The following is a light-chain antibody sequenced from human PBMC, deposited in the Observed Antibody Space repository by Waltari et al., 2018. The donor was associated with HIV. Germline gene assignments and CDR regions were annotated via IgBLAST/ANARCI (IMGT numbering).Light chain of an antibody. CDR3: SSYAGSYWV. Sequence: QSALTQPPSAAGSPVQAVTIACTGTSSDVGSYNNVSWYLHHPGKAPKLMIFEVSKRPSGVPDRFSGSKSGNTASLTVSGLQAEDEADYYCSSYAGSYWVFGGGTKLTVL. J-gene: IGLJ3*02. CDR2: EVS. V-gene: IGLV2-8*01. CDR1: SSDVGSYNN.